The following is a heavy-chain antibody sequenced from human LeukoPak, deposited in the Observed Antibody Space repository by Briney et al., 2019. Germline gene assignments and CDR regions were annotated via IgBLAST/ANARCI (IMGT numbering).Heavy chain of an antibody. D-gene: IGHD2-21*02. Sequence: SETLSLTCTVSGYFISSGYYWGWIRQPPGQGRVGIGSIYHSGSTYYTPSLKRRVTISVDTSKNHFSLRLSSVTAAATAVYYCARDTDCGGDCYPNWFDPWGQGTLVTVSS. CDR3: ARDTDCGGDCYPNWFDP. CDR1: GYFISSGYY. V-gene: IGHV4-38-2*02. CDR2: IYHSGST. J-gene: IGHJ5*02.